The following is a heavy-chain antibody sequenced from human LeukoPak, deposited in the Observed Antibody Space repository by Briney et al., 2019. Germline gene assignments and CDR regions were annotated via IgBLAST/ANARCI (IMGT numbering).Heavy chain of an antibody. D-gene: IGHD5-18*01. CDR3: AREVRTDSLAAENWFDP. V-gene: IGHV3-23*01. CDR1: GFTFSSYA. CDR2: ISASGGST. J-gene: IGHJ5*02. Sequence: GGSLRLSCAASGFTFSSYAMSWVRQAPGKGLEWVSAISASGGSTYYADSVKGRFTISRDNSKNTLYLQMNSLRAEDTAVYFCAREVRTDSLAAENWFDPWGQGTLVTVSS.